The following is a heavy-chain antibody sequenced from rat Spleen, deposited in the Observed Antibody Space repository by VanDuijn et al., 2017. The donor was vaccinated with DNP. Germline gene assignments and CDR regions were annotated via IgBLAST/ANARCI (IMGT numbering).Heavy chain of an antibody. V-gene: IGHV4-2*01. J-gene: IGHJ4*01. CDR1: GFNFNDYW. CDR2: INKDSSPI. D-gene: IGHD1-4*01. CDR3: GRVAYPGGAMDA. Sequence: EVKLVESGGGLVQPGRSLKLSCAASGFNFNDYWMGWVRQAPGKGLEWIGEINKDSSPIKYNPSLKDKFTISRDNGQRTLYLQMTKLGAEDTFIYYCGRVAYPGGAMDAWGQGISVTVSS.